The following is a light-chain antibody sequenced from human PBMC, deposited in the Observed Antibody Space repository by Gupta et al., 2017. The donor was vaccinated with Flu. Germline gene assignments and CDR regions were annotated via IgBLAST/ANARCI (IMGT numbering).Light chain of an antibody. CDR1: QSVIYSSNNKNY. CDR2: GVS. Sequence: GERATIKCKSSQSVIYSSNNKNYLAWYQQKPGQAPKLLIYGVSNRDSGVPDRFIGSGSGTDFTLTISSLEPEDLAVYYCQHHYNSPALTFGEGTKVEIK. V-gene: IGKV4-1*01. J-gene: IGKJ4*02. CDR3: QHHYNSPALT.